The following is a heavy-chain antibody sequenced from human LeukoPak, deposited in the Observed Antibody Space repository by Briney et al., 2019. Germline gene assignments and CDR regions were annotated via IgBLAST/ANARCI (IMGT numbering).Heavy chain of an antibody. CDR2: ISGSGGST. CDR1: GFTFGTYA. J-gene: IGHJ5*02. CDR3: AKIPYSSGWVQNWFDP. D-gene: IGHD6-19*01. V-gene: IGHV3-23*01. Sequence: PGGSLRLSCAASGFTFGTYAMSWVRRAPGKGLEWISAISGSGGSTYYADSVKGRFTISRDNSKNTLYLQMNSPRAEDTAVYYCAKIPYSSGWVQNWFDPWGQGTLVTVSS.